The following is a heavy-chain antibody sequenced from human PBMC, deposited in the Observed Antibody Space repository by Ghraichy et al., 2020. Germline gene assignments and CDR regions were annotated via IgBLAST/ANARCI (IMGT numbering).Heavy chain of an antibody. D-gene: IGHD3-22*01. V-gene: IGHV4-4*09. Sequence: SETLSLTCTVSGGSISGYYWSWIRQPPGMRLEWIGHIHTRGTTNYKSSLKSRVTISVATSKNQFSLKLNSVTAADTAVYYCARNRGGYYDSAANYLYWYFDLWGRGTLVTVSS. CDR1: GGSISGYY. J-gene: IGHJ2*01. CDR2: IHTRGTT. CDR3: ARNRGGYYDSAANYLYWYFDL.